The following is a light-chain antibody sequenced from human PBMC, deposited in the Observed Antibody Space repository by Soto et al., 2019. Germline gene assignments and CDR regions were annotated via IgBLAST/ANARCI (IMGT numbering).Light chain of an antibody. Sequence: QSVLTQPPSASGTPGQTVTISCSGSRSDIGSNYVYWYQHLPGMAPKLLIYRNHQRPSGVPDRISGSKSGTSASLAIIGLRSDDEGDYYCASWDDNLSVPIFGGGTMLTVL. CDR1: RSDIGSNY. CDR3: ASWDDNLSVPI. J-gene: IGLJ2*01. V-gene: IGLV1-47*01. CDR2: RNH.